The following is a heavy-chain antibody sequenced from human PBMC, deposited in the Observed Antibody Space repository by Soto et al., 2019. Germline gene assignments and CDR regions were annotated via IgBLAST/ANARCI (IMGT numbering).Heavy chain of an antibody. V-gene: IGHV1-69*06. D-gene: IGHD6-19*01. CDR2: IIPIFGTA. J-gene: IGHJ5*02. Sequence: SVKVSSKASGGTFSSYAISWVRQAPGQGLEWMGGIIPIFGTANYAQKFQGRVTITADKSTSTAYMELSSLRSEDTAVYYCALNSSGWYENWFDPWGQGTLVIVSS. CDR3: ALNSSGWYENWFDP. CDR1: GGTFSSYA.